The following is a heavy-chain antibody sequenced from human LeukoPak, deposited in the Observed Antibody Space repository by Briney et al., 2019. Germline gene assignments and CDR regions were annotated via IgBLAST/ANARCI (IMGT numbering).Heavy chain of an antibody. CDR3: AREEVAAAGTYYGMDV. D-gene: IGHD6-13*01. Sequence: GRSLRLSCAASGFTFSSYAMHWVRQAPGKGLEWVAVISYDGRNKYYADSVKGRFTISRDNSKNTLYLQMNSLRAEDTAVSCCAREEVAAAGTYYGMDVWGQGTTVTVSS. CDR1: GFTFSSYA. J-gene: IGHJ6*02. V-gene: IGHV3-30*04. CDR2: ISYDGRNK.